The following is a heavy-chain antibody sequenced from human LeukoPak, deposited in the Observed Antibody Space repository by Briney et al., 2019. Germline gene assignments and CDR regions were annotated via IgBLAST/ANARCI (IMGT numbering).Heavy chain of an antibody. Sequence: ASVKVSCKASGYTFTGYYMHWVRQAPGQGLEWMGWINPNSSGTNYAQKFQGWVTMTRDTSISTAYMELSRLRSDDTAVYYCVREGSDAFDIWGQGTMVTVSS. CDR1: GYTFTGYY. J-gene: IGHJ3*02. CDR3: VREGSDAFDI. CDR2: INPNSSGT. D-gene: IGHD3-10*01. V-gene: IGHV1-2*04.